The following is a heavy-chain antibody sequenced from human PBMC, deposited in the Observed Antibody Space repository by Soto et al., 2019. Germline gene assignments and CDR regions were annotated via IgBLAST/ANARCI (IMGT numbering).Heavy chain of an antibody. J-gene: IGHJ4*02. CDR1: GGSISSSSYY. CDR2: IYYSGST. V-gene: IGHV4-39*01. Sequence: PSETLSLTCTVSGGSISSSSYYWGWIRQPPGKGLEWIGSIYYSGSTYYNPSLKSRVTISVDTSKNQFSLKLSSVTAADTAVYYCARQYRFLEWSQQPDFDYWGQGTLVTVSS. CDR3: ARQYRFLEWSQQPDFDY. D-gene: IGHD3-3*01.